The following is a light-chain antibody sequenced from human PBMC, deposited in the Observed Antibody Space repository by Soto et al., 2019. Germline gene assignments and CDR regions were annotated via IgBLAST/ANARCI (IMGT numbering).Light chain of an antibody. J-gene: IGKJ3*01. Sequence: IVLTQSPGTLSLSPGERATLSCRASQSVSSSYLAWYQQKPGQAPRLLIYGASSRATGIPDRFSGSGSGTDFRLTISRLEPEDFAVYYCQQYGSSFTFGPGTKVDIK. CDR1: QSVSSSY. V-gene: IGKV3-20*01. CDR3: QQYGSSFT. CDR2: GAS.